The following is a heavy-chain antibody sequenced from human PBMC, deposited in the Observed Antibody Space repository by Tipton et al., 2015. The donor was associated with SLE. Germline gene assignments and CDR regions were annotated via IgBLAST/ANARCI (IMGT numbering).Heavy chain of an antibody. CDR2: IYYTGTTT. CDR1: GGSVSSSSKY. Sequence: LRLSCTVSGGSVSSSSKYWAWIRQPPGNGLEWIGSIYYTGTTTSYNSFLKSRVTMSVDTSKNQFSLRLTSVIAADTAVYYCARLHGYSYGLNWFDPWGQGTLISVSS. D-gene: IGHD5-18*01. V-gene: IGHV4-39*07. J-gene: IGHJ5*02. CDR3: ARLHGYSYGLNWFDP.